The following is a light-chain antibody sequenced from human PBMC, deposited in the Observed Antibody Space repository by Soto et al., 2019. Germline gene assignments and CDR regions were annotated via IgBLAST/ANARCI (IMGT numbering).Light chain of an antibody. CDR2: GAS. CDR1: QNINFN. J-gene: IGKJ4*01. V-gene: IGKV3D-15*01. Sequence: EKLMTQSPATLSASPGERVTLSCRASQNINFNLAWYQQKPGQAPRVLIYGASSRASGIPDRFSGSGSGTDFTLTISRLEHDDFAFYYCHQYHNWPPLTFGGGTRVEIK. CDR3: HQYHNWPPLT.